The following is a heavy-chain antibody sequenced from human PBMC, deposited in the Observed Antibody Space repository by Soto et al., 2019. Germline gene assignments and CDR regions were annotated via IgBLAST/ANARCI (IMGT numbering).Heavy chain of an antibody. Sequence: SVKVSCKASGYTFTTYVISWVRQAPGQGLEWMGGIIPIFGTANYAQKFQGRVTITADESTSTAYMELSSLRSEDTAVYYCARVLFDSSGYYRNYYYYYGMDVWGQGTTVTVSS. J-gene: IGHJ6*02. CDR3: ARVLFDSSGYYRNYYYYYGMDV. D-gene: IGHD3-22*01. CDR1: GYTFTTYV. V-gene: IGHV1-69*13. CDR2: IIPIFGTA.